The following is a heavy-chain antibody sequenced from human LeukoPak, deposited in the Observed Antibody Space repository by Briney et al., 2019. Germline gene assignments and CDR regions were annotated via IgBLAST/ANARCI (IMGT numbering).Heavy chain of an antibody. CDR1: GGSFSGYY. J-gene: IGHJ4*02. CDR2: IYYSGST. V-gene: IGHV4-59*01. CDR3: ARGSGWYYY. Sequence: SETLSLTCAVYGGSFSGYYWSWIRQPPGKGLEWIGYIYYSGSTNYNPSLKSRVTISVDTSKNQFSLKLSSVTAADSAVYYCARGSGWYYYWGQGTLVTVSS. D-gene: IGHD6-19*01.